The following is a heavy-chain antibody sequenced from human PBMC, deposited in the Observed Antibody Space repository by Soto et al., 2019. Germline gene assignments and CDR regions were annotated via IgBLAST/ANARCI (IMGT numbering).Heavy chain of an antibody. Sequence: WGSLRLSCAASEFTFSSYAMSWVRQAPWKWLEWVSGISGSGGGTYYADSVKGRFTISRDNSKNTVYLQMNSLRAEDTAVYYCAKPHRDVSGGHLYYGMDVLGQGTEVTVSS. J-gene: IGHJ6*02. CDR3: AKPHRDVSGGHLYYGMDV. CDR1: EFTFSSYA. CDR2: ISGSGGGT. D-gene: IGHD2-15*01. V-gene: IGHV3-23*01.